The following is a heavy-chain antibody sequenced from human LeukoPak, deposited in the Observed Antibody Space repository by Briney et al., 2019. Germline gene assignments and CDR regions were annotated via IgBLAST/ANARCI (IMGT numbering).Heavy chain of an antibody. J-gene: IGHJ3*02. Sequence: PGGSLRLSCAASGFTFSSYEMNWVRQAPGKGLEWVSYISSSSSTIYYADSVKGRFTISRDNAKNSLYLQMNSLRAEGTAVYYCARDYDYVWGSYRHTPYDAFDIWGQGTMVTVSS. CDR3: ARDYDYVWGSYRHTPYDAFDI. CDR2: ISSSSSTI. CDR1: GFTFSSYE. D-gene: IGHD3-16*02. V-gene: IGHV3-48*03.